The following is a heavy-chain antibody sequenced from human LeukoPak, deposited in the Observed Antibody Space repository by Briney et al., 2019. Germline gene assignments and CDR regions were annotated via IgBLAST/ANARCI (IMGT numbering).Heavy chain of an antibody. V-gene: IGHV3-21*04. Sequence: GGSLRLSCAASGFTFSSYSMNWVRQAPGKGLEWVSSISSSSSYIYYADSVKGRFTISRDNAKNSLYLQMNSLRAEDTAVYYCARKDITMVRGVIHSALDIWGQGTMVTVSS. J-gene: IGHJ3*02. D-gene: IGHD3-10*01. CDR3: ARKDITMVRGVIHSALDI. CDR1: GFTFSSYS. CDR2: ISSSSSYI.